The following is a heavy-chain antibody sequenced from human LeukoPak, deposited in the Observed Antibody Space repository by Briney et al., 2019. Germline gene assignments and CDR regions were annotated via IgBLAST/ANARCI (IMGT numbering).Heavy chain of an antibody. D-gene: IGHD2-8*01. CDR1: GFTFSSYS. V-gene: IGHV3-21*01. Sequence: PGGSLRLSCAASGFTFSSYSMNWVRQAPGKGLEWVSSISSSSSYIYYADSVKGRFTISRDNAKNSLYLQMNSLRAEDTAAYYCARGYCTNGVCYKDYYYYYMDVWGQGTTVTVSS. CDR2: ISSSSSYI. CDR3: ARGYCTNGVCYKDYYYYYMDV. J-gene: IGHJ6*03.